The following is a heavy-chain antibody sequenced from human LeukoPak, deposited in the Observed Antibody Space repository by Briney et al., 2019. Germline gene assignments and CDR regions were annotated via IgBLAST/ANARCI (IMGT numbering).Heavy chain of an antibody. CDR1: GYTFTSYG. D-gene: IGHD6-6*01. J-gene: IGHJ6*03. CDR3: ARVYGAARVYYYYYMDV. Sequence: ASVKVSCKASGYTFTSYGISWVRQAPGQGLEWMGWISAYNGNTNYAQKLQGRVTMTTDTSTSTAYMELRSLRSDDTAVYYCARVYGAARVYYYYYMDVWGKGTMVTVSS. CDR2: ISAYNGNT. V-gene: IGHV1-18*01.